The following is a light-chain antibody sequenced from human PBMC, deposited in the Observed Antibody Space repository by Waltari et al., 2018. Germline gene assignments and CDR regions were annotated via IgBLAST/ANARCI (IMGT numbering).Light chain of an antibody. V-gene: IGKV1-33*01. CDR1: QDIINY. CDR3: QQYENLPYT. J-gene: IGKJ2*01. Sequence: DLQMTQSPSSLSASIGDRVTITCQASQDIINYLNWYQQTPGKAPKLLIYDASNLATGVPSRFSGGGSGTDFSLTITSLHPEDIATYFCQQYENLPYTFGQGTKLEIK. CDR2: DAS.